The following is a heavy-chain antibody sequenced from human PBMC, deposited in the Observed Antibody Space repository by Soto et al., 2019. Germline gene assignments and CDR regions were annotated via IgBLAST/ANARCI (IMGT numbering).Heavy chain of an antibody. CDR3: AREQGTGYCTNGVCPHDAFDI. D-gene: IGHD2-8*01. CDR1: GGTFSSYA. J-gene: IGHJ3*02. Sequence: ASVKVSCKASGGTFSSYAISWVRQAPGQGLEWMGGIIPIFGTANYAQKFQGRVTITADESTSTAYMELSSLRSEDTAVYYCAREQGTGYCTNGVCPHDAFDIWGQGTMVTVSS. CDR2: IIPIFGTA. V-gene: IGHV1-69*13.